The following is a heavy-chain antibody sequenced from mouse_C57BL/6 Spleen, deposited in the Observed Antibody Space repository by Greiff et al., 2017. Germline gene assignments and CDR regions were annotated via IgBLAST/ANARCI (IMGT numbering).Heavy chain of an antibody. D-gene: IGHD1-1*01. J-gene: IGHJ4*01. V-gene: IGHV1-80*01. CDR2: IYPGDGDT. CDR1: GYAFSSYW. Sequence: VKLMESGAELVKPGASVKISCKASGYAFSSYWMNWVKQRPGKGLEWIGQIYPGDGDTNYNGKFKGKATLTADKSSSTAYMQLSSLTSEDSAVYFCARGTTVVASYYYAMDYWGQGTSVTVSS. CDR3: ARGTTVVASYYYAMDY.